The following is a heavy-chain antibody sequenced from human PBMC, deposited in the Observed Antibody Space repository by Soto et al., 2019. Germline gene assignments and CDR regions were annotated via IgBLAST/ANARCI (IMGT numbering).Heavy chain of an antibody. V-gene: IGHV4-34*01. CDR2: IHLSGRG. J-gene: IGHJ5*02. D-gene: IGHD1-26*01. CDR1: GGSFSDYY. CDR3: ARTPTRGASAWLDP. Sequence: QVQLQQWGSGLLNPSETLSLTCAIYGGSFSDYYWHWIRQSPGKGLEWIGEIHLSGRGNFTPSLKRRPSLSMATPRNQFFLTLRSVTAADPAVSFCARTPTRGASAWLDPWGRGHLVTVSS.